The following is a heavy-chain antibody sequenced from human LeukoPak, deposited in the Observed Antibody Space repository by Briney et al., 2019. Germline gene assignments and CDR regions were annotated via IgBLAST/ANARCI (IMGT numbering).Heavy chain of an antibody. J-gene: IGHJ2*01. CDR3: ARDTHTYYYGSGSYPWYFDL. CDR1: GGSISSYY. D-gene: IGHD3-10*01. CDR2: IYYSGST. Sequence: SETLSLTCTVSGGSISSYYWSWIRQPPGKGLEWIGYIYYSGSTNYNPSLKSRVTISVDPSKNQFSLKLSSVTAADTAVYYCARDTHTYYYGSGSYPWYFDLWGRGTLVTVSS. V-gene: IGHV4-59*01.